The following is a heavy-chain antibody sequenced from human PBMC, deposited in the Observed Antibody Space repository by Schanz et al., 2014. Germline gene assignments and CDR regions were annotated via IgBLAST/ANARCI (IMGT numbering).Heavy chain of an antibody. J-gene: IGHJ5*02. CDR1: RYPFTVYY. Sequence: QVHLVQSGSEVKKPGASVKVSCKASRYPFTVYYMHWVRQAPGQGLEWLGWINPNLGSANYAQKFQGRVTITADKSTSTVYMELSSLRSEDTAIYYCARGNTIFGVVILGWLDPWGQGTLVTVSS. CDR3: ARGNTIFGVVILGWLDP. V-gene: IGHV1-69*06. CDR2: INPNLGSA. D-gene: IGHD3-3*01.